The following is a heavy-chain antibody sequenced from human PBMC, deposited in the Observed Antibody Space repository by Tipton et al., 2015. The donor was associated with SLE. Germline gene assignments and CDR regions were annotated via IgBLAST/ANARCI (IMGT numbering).Heavy chain of an antibody. CDR1: GDSINGYY. CDR3: ARVFQGTNWSYYFDL. J-gene: IGHJ2*01. Sequence: TLSLTCTVSGDSINGYYWSWIRQPPWKGLEWIGYIYYTGSTNYNPSLKSRLTISVDTSKNQFSLKLSSVTAVDTAVYYCARVFQGTNWSYYFDLWGRGTLVTVSS. D-gene: IGHD1-7*01. V-gene: IGHV4-59*01. CDR2: IYYTGST.